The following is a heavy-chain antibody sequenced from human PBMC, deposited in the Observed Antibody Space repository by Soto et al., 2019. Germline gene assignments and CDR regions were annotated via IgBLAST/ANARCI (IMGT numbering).Heavy chain of an antibody. CDR2: IYPGDSET. D-gene: IGHD3-10*01. J-gene: IGHJ4*02. CDR3: ARPLATYSSESYSYDY. CDR1: GYSFTSYW. Sequence: PGESLKISCQGSGYSFTSYWIAWVRQMPGKGLEWMGIIYPGDSETRYNPSFQGQVTISADRSISTAYLQWHSLKTSDTAMYYCARPLATYSSESYSYDYWGQGTLVTVSS. V-gene: IGHV5-51*01.